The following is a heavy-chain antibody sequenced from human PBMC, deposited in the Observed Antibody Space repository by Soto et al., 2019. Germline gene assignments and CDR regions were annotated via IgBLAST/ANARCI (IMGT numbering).Heavy chain of an antibody. Sequence: GGSLRLSCAASGFTFSSYGMHWVRQAPGKGLEWVAVISYDGSNKYYADSVKGRFTISRDNSKNTLYLQMNSLRAEDTAVYYCAKKRRRSTMVRGVIASYYYYGMDVWGQGTTVTVSS. D-gene: IGHD3-10*01. CDR3: AKKRRRSTMVRGVIASYYYYGMDV. J-gene: IGHJ6*02. CDR2: ISYDGSNK. CDR1: GFTFSSYG. V-gene: IGHV3-30*18.